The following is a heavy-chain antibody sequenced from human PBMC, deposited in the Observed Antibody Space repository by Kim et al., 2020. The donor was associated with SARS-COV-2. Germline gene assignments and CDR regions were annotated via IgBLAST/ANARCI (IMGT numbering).Heavy chain of an antibody. CDR1: GYTFTSYG. V-gene: IGHV1-18*01. J-gene: IGHJ6*02. Sequence: ASVKVSCKASGYTFTSYGISWVRQAPGQGLEWMGWISAYNGNTNYAQKLQGRVTMTTDTSTSTAYMELRSLRSDDTAVYYCARGPQGGNPYYDILDYYGMDVWGQGTTVTVSS. CDR3: ARGPQGGNPYYDILDYYGMDV. D-gene: IGHD3-9*01. CDR2: ISAYNGNT.